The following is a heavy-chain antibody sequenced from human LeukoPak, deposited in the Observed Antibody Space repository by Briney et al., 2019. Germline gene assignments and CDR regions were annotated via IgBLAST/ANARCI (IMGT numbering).Heavy chain of an antibody. CDR3: ARDSWWDGSKTFSDWFDP. CDR1: GGSIGSYY. CDR2: IVYTGRT. Sequence: SETLSLTCTVSGGSIGSYYWSWVRQPPEKGLEWIGNIVYTGRTNYNPSLKSRVTMSIDTSKNQFSLRLNPVTAADTAVYYCARDSWWDGSKTFSDWFDPWGQGTLVTVSS. V-gene: IGHV4-59*01. D-gene: IGHD3-10*01. J-gene: IGHJ5*02.